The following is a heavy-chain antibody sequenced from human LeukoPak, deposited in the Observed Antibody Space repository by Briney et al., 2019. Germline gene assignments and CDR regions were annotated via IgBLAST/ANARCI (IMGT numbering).Heavy chain of an antibody. Sequence: SETLSLTCAVYGGSFSGYYWSWIRQPPGKGLEWIGEINHSGSTNYNPSLKSRVTISVDTSKNQFSLKLSSVTAADTAVYYCARDLTDCSSTSCSWRRDWFDPWGQGTLVTVSS. CDR3: ARDLTDCSSTSCSWRRDWFDP. D-gene: IGHD2-2*01. CDR1: GGSFSGYY. CDR2: INHSGST. J-gene: IGHJ5*02. V-gene: IGHV4-34*01.